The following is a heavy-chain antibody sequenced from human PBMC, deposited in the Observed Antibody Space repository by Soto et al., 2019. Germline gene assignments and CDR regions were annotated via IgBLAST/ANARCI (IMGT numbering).Heavy chain of an antibody. CDR2: ISDSGST. CDR3: ARVDYYGAGTYLFDY. V-gene: IGHV4-59*01. CDR1: GASMGSYY. Sequence: SETLSLTCTVSGASMGSYYWSWIRQSPGKGLEWIGYISDSGSTNYSPSLRSRVTISLETSKSQFSLKLSSVTVADTAVYYCARVDYYGAGTYLFDYWGPGTLVTVSS. D-gene: IGHD3-10*01. J-gene: IGHJ4*02.